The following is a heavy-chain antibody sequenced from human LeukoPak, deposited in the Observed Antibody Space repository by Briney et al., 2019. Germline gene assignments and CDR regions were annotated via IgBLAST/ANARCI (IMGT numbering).Heavy chain of an antibody. Sequence: GGSLRLSCAASGFSFSSYWMSWVRQAPGKGLEWVANIKQDGSEKYYVDSVKGRFTIARDNAKNSLYLQMNSLRAEDTAVYYCARDKGSAVAGPIDYRGQGTLVTVSS. V-gene: IGHV3-7*01. CDR1: GFSFSSYW. CDR3: ARDKGSAVAGPIDY. J-gene: IGHJ4*02. CDR2: IKQDGSEK. D-gene: IGHD6-19*01.